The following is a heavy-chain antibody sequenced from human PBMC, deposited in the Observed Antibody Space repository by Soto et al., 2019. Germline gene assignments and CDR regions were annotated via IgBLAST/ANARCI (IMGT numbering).Heavy chain of an antibody. Sequence: SETLSLTCTVSGGSISSGGYYWSWIRQHPGKGLEWIGYIYYSGSTYYNPSLKSRVTISVDTSKNQFSLKLSSVTAADTAVYYCARVAWFGESYLFDYWGQGTLVTVSS. J-gene: IGHJ4*02. D-gene: IGHD3-10*01. CDR1: GGSISSGGYY. CDR3: ARVAWFGESYLFDY. CDR2: IYYSGST. V-gene: IGHV4-31*03.